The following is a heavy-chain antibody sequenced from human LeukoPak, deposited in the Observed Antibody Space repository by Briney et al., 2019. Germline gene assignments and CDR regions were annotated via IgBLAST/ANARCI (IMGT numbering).Heavy chain of an antibody. CDR3: ASGDYGDYAIY. CDR1: GFTFSSYG. D-gene: IGHD4-17*01. Sequence: RGSLRLSCAASGFTFSSYGMNWVRQAPGKGLEWVSYISGSSSTIYYADSMKGRFTISRDNAKNSLYLQMNSLRAEDTAVYYCASGDYGDYAIYWGQGTLVTVSS. V-gene: IGHV3-48*04. J-gene: IGHJ4*02. CDR2: ISGSSSTI.